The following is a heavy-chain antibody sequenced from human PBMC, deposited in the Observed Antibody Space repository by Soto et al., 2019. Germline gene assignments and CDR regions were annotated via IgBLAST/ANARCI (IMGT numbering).Heavy chain of an antibody. Sequence: GGSLRLSCAASGFTFSSYWMYWVRQAPGKGLVWFSRIKTDGSITSYADSVKGRFTVSRDNARDMLYLQMNSLRAEDTAVYYCAKDMNSVPEYWGQGTLVTVSS. J-gene: IGHJ4*02. CDR2: IKTDGSIT. CDR1: GFTFSSYW. CDR3: AKDMNSVPEY. D-gene: IGHD1-7*01. V-gene: IGHV3-74*01.